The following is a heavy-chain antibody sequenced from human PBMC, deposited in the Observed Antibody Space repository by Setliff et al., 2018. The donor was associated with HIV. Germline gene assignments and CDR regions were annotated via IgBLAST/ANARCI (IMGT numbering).Heavy chain of an antibody. D-gene: IGHD2-8*01. CDR3: ARRGRDGVLIVFATGFDP. Sequence: PSETLSLTCTVSGDSTTSSSSYWGWIRQPPGKGLEWIGNIYYSGSTYYNPSLKSRVTISVHTSENQFSLKLNSVTAADTGVYYCARRGRDGVLIVFATGFDPWGQGTLVTVSS. V-gene: IGHV4-39*01. CDR2: IYYSGST. J-gene: IGHJ5*02. CDR1: GDSTTSSSSY.